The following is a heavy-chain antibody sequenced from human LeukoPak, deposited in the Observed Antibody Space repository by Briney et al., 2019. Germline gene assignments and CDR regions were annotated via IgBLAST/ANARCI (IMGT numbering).Heavy chain of an antibody. CDR1: GYSFTGYY. D-gene: IGHD3-22*01. Sequence: GASVKVSCKASGYSFTGYYIHWVRQAPGQDLRWMGWVNSNIGDTYYAQKFRGRLAITRDKSITTVHMELSSLRSNDTAVYYCARDVLGYDSSASDWGQGTLVTVSS. CDR2: VNSNIGDT. V-gene: IGHV1-2*02. J-gene: IGHJ4*02. CDR3: ARDVLGYDSSASD.